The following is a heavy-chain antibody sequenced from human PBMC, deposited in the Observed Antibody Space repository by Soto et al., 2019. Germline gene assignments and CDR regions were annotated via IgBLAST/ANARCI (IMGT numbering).Heavy chain of an antibody. D-gene: IGHD3-3*01. CDR3: ARMGITIFGVVIISRGDAFDI. Sequence: EVQLVESGGGLVQPGGSLRLSCAASGFTFSSYSMNWVRQAPGKGLEWVSYISSSSSTIYYADSVKGRFTISRDNAKNSLYRQMNSLRAEDTAVYYCARMGITIFGVVIISRGDAFDIWGQGTMVTVSS. CDR2: ISSSSSTI. J-gene: IGHJ3*02. V-gene: IGHV3-48*01. CDR1: GFTFSSYS.